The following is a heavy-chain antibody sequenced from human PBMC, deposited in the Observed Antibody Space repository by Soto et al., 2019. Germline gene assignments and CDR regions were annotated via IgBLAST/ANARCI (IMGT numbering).Heavy chain of an antibody. CDR3: ARHLLAFGGVIGANWFDP. CDR1: GGSISSSSYY. D-gene: IGHD3-16*02. V-gene: IGHV4-39*01. Sequence: QLQLQESGPGLVKPSETLSLTCTVSGGSISSSSYYWGWIRQPPGKGLEWIGSIYYSGSTYYNPSLKSRVTISVDTSKNQFSLKLSSVTAADTAVYYFARHLLAFGGVIGANWFDPWGQGTLVTVSS. CDR2: IYYSGST. J-gene: IGHJ5*02.